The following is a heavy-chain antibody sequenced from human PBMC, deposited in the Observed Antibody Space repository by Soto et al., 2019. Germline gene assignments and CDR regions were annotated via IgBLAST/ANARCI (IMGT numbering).Heavy chain of an antibody. CDR1: GGSISSYY. D-gene: IGHD2-8*01. Sequence: SETLSLTCTVSGGSISSYYWSWIRHPPGKGLEWIGYIYYSGSTNYNPSLKSRVTISVDTSKNQFSLKLSSVTAADTAVYYCARKVLGEGYFGYWGQGTLVTVSS. J-gene: IGHJ4*02. CDR2: IYYSGST. CDR3: ARKVLGEGYFGY. V-gene: IGHV4-59*01.